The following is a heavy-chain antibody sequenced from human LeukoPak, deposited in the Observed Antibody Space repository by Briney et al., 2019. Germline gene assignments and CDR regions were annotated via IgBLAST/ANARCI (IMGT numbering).Heavy chain of an antibody. D-gene: IGHD6-19*01. CDR1: GYTFTGYY. CDR2: INPNSGGT. J-gene: IGHJ6*03. V-gene: IGHV1-2*06. CDR3: ARDRRYSSGTKVHYYYMDV. Sequence: ASGKLSCKSSGYTFTGYYMHWVRQAPGPGLEWMGRINPNSGGTNYAQKFQGRVSMTRDTSISTAYMELSRLRSDDTAVYYCARDRRYSSGTKVHYYYMDVWGKGTTVTVSS.